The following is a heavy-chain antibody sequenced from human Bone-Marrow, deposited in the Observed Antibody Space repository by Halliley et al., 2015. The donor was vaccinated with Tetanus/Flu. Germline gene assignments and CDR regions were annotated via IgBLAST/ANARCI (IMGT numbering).Heavy chain of an antibody. CDR2: IFRTGST. V-gene: IGHV4-31*01. Sequence: TLSLTCTVSGDSIRGGGFYWSWIRQRPGKGLEWIGNIFRTGSTNYNPSLKSLVTISVEIFKNQFSLKLKSATAADTAVYYCARGIADGPRRFTGMDVWGQGTTVTVAS. CDR1: GDSIRGGGFY. J-gene: IGHJ6*02. CDR3: ARGIADGPRRFTGMDV. D-gene: IGHD2-15*01.